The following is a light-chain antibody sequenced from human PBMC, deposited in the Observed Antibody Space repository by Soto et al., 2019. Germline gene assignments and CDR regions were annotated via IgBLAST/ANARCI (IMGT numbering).Light chain of an antibody. CDR2: GAS. Sequence: EIVLTQSPGTLSWSPGERATLSCRASRSVSSSFLAWYQHTPGQAPRLLIYGASSRATGIPDRFSGSGSGTDFTLTISRLEPEDFAVYYCQQYGSSPLTFGGGTKVEIK. V-gene: IGKV3-20*01. J-gene: IGKJ4*01. CDR1: RSVSSSF. CDR3: QQYGSSPLT.